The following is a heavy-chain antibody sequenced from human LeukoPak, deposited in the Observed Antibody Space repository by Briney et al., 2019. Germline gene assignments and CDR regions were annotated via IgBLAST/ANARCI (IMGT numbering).Heavy chain of an antibody. CDR1: GISLSNYG. J-gene: IGHJ4*02. CDR2: ISGSGGGT. D-gene: IGHD3-22*01. Sequence: GGSLRLSCAVSGISLSNYGMSWVRQAPGKGLEWVAGISGSGGGTNYADSVKGRFTVSRDNPKNTLYLQMNRLRAEDTAVYFCAKRGVVIRVILVGFHKEAYYFDSWGQGALVTVSS. CDR3: AKRGVVIRVILVGFHKEAYYFDS. V-gene: IGHV3-23*01.